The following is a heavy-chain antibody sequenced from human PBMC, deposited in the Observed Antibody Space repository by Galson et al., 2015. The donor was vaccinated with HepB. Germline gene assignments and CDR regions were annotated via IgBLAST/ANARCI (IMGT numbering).Heavy chain of an antibody. CDR2: IWYDGSNK. Sequence: SLRLSCAASRFTFSSYGMHWVRQAPGKGLEWVAVIWYDGSNKYYADSVQGRSTISRDNAKNSLYLQMNSLRDEDTAVYYCARESRAYYDTLTGYSYYYYAMDVWGQGTTVTVSS. V-gene: IGHV3-33*01. D-gene: IGHD3-9*01. CDR1: RFTFSSYG. J-gene: IGHJ6*02. CDR3: ARESRAYYDTLTGYSYYYYAMDV.